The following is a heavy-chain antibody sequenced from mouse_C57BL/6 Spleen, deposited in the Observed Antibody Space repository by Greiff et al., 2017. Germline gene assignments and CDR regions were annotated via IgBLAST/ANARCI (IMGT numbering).Heavy chain of an antibody. D-gene: IGHD2-3*01. J-gene: IGHJ2*01. CDR2: IYPGDGDT. V-gene: IGHV1-80*01. CDR3: ARRWLLPGVYYDY. Sequence: VQLQQSGAELVKPGASVKISCKASGYAISSYWMNWVKQRPGPGLEWIGQIYPGDGDTKYNGKFPGQATLTADKSASTAYMQLSSLTTEDSAVYFCARRWLLPGVYYDYWGQGTTLTVSS. CDR1: GYAISSYW.